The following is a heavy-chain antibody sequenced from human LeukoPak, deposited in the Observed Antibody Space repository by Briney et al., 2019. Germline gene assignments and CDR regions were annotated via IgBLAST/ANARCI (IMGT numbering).Heavy chain of an antibody. J-gene: IGHJ4*02. Sequence: ASVKVSCKASGYTFTGYYMHWVRQAPGQGLEWMGWINPNSGGTNYAQKFQGKVTMTRDTSISTAYMELSRLRSDDTAVYYCARGLGRPAGLFDYWGQGTLVTVSS. CDR2: INPNSGGT. D-gene: IGHD7-27*01. CDR1: GYTFTGYY. CDR3: ARGLGRPAGLFDY. V-gene: IGHV1-2*02.